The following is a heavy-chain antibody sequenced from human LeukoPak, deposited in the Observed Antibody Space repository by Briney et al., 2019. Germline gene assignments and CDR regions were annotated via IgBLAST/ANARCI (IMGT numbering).Heavy chain of an antibody. CDR3: ARGVPQIPAAPGG. V-gene: IGHV1-69*05. J-gene: IGHJ4*02. CDR1: GGTFSSYA. D-gene: IGHD2-2*01. Sequence: SVKVSCKASGGTFSSYAISWVRQAPGQGLEWMGGIIPIFGTANYAQKFQGRVTITTDESTSTAYMELSSLRSEDTAVYYCARGVPQIPAAPGGWGQGTLVTVSS. CDR2: IIPIFGTA.